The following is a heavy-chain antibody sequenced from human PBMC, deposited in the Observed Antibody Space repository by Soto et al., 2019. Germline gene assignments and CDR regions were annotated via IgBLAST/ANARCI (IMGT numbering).Heavy chain of an antibody. D-gene: IGHD6-6*01. CDR2: INAGNGNT. CDR1: GYTFTSYA. CDR3: AREVDSSSSSRAAYYYYMDV. Sequence: QVQLVQSGAEVKKPGASVKVSCKASGYTFTSYAMHWVRQAPGQRLEWMGWINAGNGNTKYSQKFQGRVTITRDTSASTAYMELSSRRSEDTAVYYGAREVDSSSSSRAAYYYYMDVWGKGTTVTVSS. J-gene: IGHJ6*03. V-gene: IGHV1-3*01.